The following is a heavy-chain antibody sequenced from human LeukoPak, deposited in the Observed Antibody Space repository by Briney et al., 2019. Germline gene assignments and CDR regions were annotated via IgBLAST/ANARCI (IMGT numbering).Heavy chain of an antibody. Sequence: GESLKLSCKGSGYSFTSYWIGWVRQMPGKGLEWMGIIYPGDSDTIYSTSFQGQVTISADKSISTAYLQWSSLKASDTAMYYCARLYYGDYDGAFDIWGQGTMVTVSS. CDR3: ARLYYGDYDGAFDI. CDR2: IYPGDSDT. J-gene: IGHJ3*02. D-gene: IGHD4-17*01. V-gene: IGHV5-51*03. CDR1: GYSFTSYW.